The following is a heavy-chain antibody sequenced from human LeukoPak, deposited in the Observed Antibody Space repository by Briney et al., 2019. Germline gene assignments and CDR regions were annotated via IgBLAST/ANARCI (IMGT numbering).Heavy chain of an antibody. CDR3: ARDIQTVAGSSSNFHY. CDR2: ISTSSSYI. Sequence: GGSLRLSCAASVFTFSSYSMNWVRQAPGKGLEWVSSISTSSSYIYYVYSVKGRFTVSRDNARNSLYLQMTSLRAADTAVYYCARDIQTVAGSSSNFHYWGQGTLVTVSS. V-gene: IGHV3-21*01. J-gene: IGHJ4*02. D-gene: IGHD6-19*01. CDR1: VFTFSSYS.